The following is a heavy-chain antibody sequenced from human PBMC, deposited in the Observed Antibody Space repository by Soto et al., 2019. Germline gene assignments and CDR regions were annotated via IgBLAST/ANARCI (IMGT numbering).Heavy chain of an antibody. J-gene: IGHJ6*02. CDR2: INAGNGNT. Sequence: GASVKVSCKASGYTFTSYYMHWVRQAPGQRLEWMGWINAGNGNTKYSQKFQGRVTITRDTSASTAYMELSSLRSEDTAVYYCARDRNPGLGYSYGMDVWGQGTTVTVSS. CDR3: ARDRNPGLGYSYGMDV. CDR1: GYTFTSYY. V-gene: IGHV1-3*01.